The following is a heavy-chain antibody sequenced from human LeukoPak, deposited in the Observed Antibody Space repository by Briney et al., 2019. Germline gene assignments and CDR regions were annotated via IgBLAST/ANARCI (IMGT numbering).Heavy chain of an antibody. CDR2: ISYDGSNK. D-gene: IGHD3-10*01. J-gene: IGHJ4*02. V-gene: IGHV3-30*18. Sequence: PGRSLRLSCAASGFTFSSYGMHWVRQAPGKGLEWVAVISYDGSNKYYADSVKGRFTISRDNSKNTLYLQMNSLRAEDTAVYYCAKDHRVRGVIRFLPIDYWGQGTLVTVSS. CDR3: AKDHRVRGVIRFLPIDY. CDR1: GFTFSSYG.